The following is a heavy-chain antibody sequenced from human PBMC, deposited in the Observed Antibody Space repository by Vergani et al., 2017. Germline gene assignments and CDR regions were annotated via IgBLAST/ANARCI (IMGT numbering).Heavy chain of an antibody. CDR3: ATVTTSVSYYYYYDMDV. CDR2: IIPIFGTA. D-gene: IGHD4-17*01. Sequence: QVQLVQSGAEVKKPGSSVKVSCKASGGTFSSYAISWVRQAPGQGLEWMGGIIPIFGTANYAQKFQGRGTITADESTSTAYMELSSLRSEDTAVYYCATVTTSVSYYYYYDMDVWGKGTTVTVSS. J-gene: IGHJ6*03. CDR1: GGTFSSYA. V-gene: IGHV1-69*12.